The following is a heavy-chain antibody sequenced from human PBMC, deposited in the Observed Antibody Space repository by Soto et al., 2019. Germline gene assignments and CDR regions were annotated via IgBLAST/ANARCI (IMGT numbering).Heavy chain of an antibody. CDR2: IIPIFGTA. J-gene: IGHJ1*01. CDR3: ARVKGYCSGGSCYGYFQH. Sequence: GASVKVSCKASGGTFSSYATSWVRQAPGQGLEWMGGIIPIFGTANYAQKFQGRVTITADESTSTAYMELSSLRSEDTAVYYCARVKGYCSGGSCYGYFQHWGQGTLVTVSS. CDR1: GGTFSSYA. D-gene: IGHD2-15*01. V-gene: IGHV1-69*13.